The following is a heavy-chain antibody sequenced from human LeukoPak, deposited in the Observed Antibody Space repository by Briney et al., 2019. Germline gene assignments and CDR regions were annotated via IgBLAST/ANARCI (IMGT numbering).Heavy chain of an antibody. CDR1: GGSISSYY. CDR2: IYYSGST. V-gene: IGHV4-59*01. CDR3: ARESTVTGFDC. Sequence: SETLSLTCTVSGGSISSYYWSWIRQPPGKGLEWIGYIYYSGSTNYNPSLKSRVTISVDTSKNQFSLKLSSVTAADTAVYYCARESTVTGFDCWGQGTLVTVSS. J-gene: IGHJ4*02. D-gene: IGHD4-17*01.